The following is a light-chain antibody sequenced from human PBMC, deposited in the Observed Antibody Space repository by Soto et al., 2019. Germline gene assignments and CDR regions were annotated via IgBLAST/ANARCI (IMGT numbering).Light chain of an antibody. CDR3: QSYDNSLSSDVV. CDR1: SSNIEAGYD. V-gene: IGLV1-40*01. CDR2: GNY. J-gene: IGLJ2*01. Sequence: QSVLTQPPSVSGAPGQTVTISCTGSSSNIEAGYDVHWYQQLPGTAPKLLIYGNYYRPSGVPDRFSGSKSGTSASLAITGLQAEDEADDYCQSYDNSLSSDVVFGGGTKVTVL.